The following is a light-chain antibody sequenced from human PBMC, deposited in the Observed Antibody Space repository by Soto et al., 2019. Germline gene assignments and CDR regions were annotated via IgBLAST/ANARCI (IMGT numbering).Light chain of an antibody. CDR1: SSDVGTYSL. V-gene: IGLV2-23*01. CDR2: EGS. J-gene: IGLJ2*01. Sequence: QSVLTQPASVSGSPGQSITISCTGTSSDVGTYSLVSWYQQHPGKAPKLMIYEGSKRPSGISNRFSGSKSGNTASLTISGLQAEDEADYHCCSYAGRSAPVVFGGGTKLTVL. CDR3: CSYAGRSAPVV.